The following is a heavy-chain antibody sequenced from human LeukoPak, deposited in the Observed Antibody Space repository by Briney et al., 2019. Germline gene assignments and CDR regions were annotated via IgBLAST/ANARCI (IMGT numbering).Heavy chain of an antibody. CDR1: GGSFSGYY. D-gene: IGHD3-22*01. Sequence: PSETLSLTCAVYGGSFSGYYWSWIRQPPGKGLEWIGEINHSGSTNYNPSLKSRVTISVDTSKNQFSLKLSSVTAADTAVYYCATKSADYDSSQKGWLDPWGQGTLVTVSS. V-gene: IGHV4-34*01. CDR2: INHSGST. J-gene: IGHJ5*02. CDR3: ATKSADYDSSQKGWLDP.